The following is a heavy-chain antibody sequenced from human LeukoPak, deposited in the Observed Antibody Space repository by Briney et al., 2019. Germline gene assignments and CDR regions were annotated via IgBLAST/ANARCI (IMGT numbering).Heavy chain of an antibody. D-gene: IGHD6-19*01. J-gene: IGHJ4*02. CDR2: INPNSGGT. V-gene: IGHV1-2*02. CDR3: ARTGYSSGVMDY. CDR1: GYTFTSYG. Sequence: ASVKVSCKASGYTFTSYGISWVRQAPGQGLEWMGWINPNSGGTNYAQKFQGRVTMTRDTSISTAYMELSRLRSDDTAVYYCARTGYSSGVMDYWGQGTLVTVSS.